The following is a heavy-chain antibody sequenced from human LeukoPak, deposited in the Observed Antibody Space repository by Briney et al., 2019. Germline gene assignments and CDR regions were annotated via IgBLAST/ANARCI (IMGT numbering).Heavy chain of an antibody. Sequence: SQTLSLTCTVSGGSISSGGYYWSWIRQHPGKGLEWIGYIYYSGSTYYNPSLKSRVTISVDTSKNQFSLKLSSVTAADTAVYYCARSEVERYYDILTGPPRFDYWGQGTLVTVSS. D-gene: IGHD3-9*01. CDR2: IYYSGST. CDR1: GGSISSGGYY. V-gene: IGHV4-31*03. J-gene: IGHJ4*02. CDR3: ARSEVERYYDILTGPPRFDY.